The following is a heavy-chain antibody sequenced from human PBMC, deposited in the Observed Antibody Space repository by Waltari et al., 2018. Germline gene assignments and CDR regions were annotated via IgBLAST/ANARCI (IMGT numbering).Heavy chain of an antibody. V-gene: IGHV2-5*04. CDR3: AFTRTFYSGSGPPFADT. J-gene: IGHJ5*02. D-gene: IGHD1-26*01. CDR2: TYWNDDK. CDR1: GASFRNSGVG. Sequence: QITLNESGPALVKPTQTLTLTCSLSGASFRNSGVGLGWLRQPPGEALEWLALTYWNDDKRYNPSLKTRLTIIRDTSKKEVVLTMTTMDPADTGTYFCAFTRTFYSGSGPPFADTWGQGVQVIVSS.